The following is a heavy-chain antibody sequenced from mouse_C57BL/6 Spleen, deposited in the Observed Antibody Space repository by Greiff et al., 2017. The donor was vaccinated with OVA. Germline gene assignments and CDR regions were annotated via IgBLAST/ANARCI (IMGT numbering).Heavy chain of an antibody. CDR1: GYAFSSSW. V-gene: IGHV1-82*01. CDR2: IYPGDGDT. Sequence: LVEPGASVKISCKASGYAFSSSWMNWVKQRPGQGLEWIGRIYPGDGDTNYNGKFKGKATLTADKSSSTAYMQLSSLTSEDSAVYFCARKGDWYFDVWGTGTTVTVSS. J-gene: IGHJ1*03. CDR3: ARKGDWYFDV.